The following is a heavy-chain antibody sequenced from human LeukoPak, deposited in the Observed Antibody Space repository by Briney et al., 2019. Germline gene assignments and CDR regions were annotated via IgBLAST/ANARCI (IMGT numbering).Heavy chain of an antibody. CDR2: IWYDGSNK. CDR3: AKAQWLVHNPVDY. CDR1: GFTFSSYG. Sequence: GGSLRLSCAASGFTFSSYGMHWVHQAPGKGLEWVAVIWYDGSNKYYADSVKGRFTISRDNSKNTLYLQMNSLRAEDTAVYYCAKAQWLVHNPVDYWGQGTLVTVSS. D-gene: IGHD6-19*01. V-gene: IGHV3-33*06. J-gene: IGHJ4*02.